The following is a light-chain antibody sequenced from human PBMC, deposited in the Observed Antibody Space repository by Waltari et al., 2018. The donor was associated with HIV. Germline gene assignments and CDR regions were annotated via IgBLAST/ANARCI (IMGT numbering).Light chain of an antibody. CDR3: QQYNNWPPIT. J-gene: IGKJ5*01. Sequence: EIVMTQSQATLSVSPGERATLSCRASQSISNNLAWYQQKPGQAPRLLIYGASTRATGIPARFSVSGSGTEFTLTIRSLQSEDFAVYYCQQYNNWPPITFGQGTRLEIK. CDR2: GAS. V-gene: IGKV3-15*01. CDR1: QSISNN.